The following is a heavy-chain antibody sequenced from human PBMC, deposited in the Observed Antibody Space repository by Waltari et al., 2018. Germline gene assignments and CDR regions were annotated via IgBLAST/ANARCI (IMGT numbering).Heavy chain of an antibody. V-gene: IGHV3-30*15. CDR2: TSLDGFNK. CDR3: ARGGSDRAPLDY. J-gene: IGHJ4*02. CDR1: GFSLSKSA. D-gene: IGHD1-1*01. Sequence: QVQLVESGGGVVQSGRSLRLSCAASGFSLSKSAVHWVRQAPGKGLEWVGVTSLDGFNKYYADSVQGRFTISRDRSLQMSALRSEDTAVYYCARGGSDRAPLDYWGRGTLVTVSS.